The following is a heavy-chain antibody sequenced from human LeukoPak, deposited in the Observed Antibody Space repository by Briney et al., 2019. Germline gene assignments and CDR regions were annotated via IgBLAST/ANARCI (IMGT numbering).Heavy chain of an antibody. D-gene: IGHD6-19*01. CDR2: LYTSGHT. CDR3: ASPGYYSGSWKFDF. J-gene: IGHJ4*02. V-gene: IGHV3-53*01. CDR1: RFTVSSAY. Sequence: PGGSLRLSCAASRFTVSSAYMSWFRQVPGKGLQWVSLLYTSGHTIYADSVKGRFTISRDNSKNTLYLQMNSLTDEDTALYYCASPGYYSGSWKFDFWGQGTLVTVSS.